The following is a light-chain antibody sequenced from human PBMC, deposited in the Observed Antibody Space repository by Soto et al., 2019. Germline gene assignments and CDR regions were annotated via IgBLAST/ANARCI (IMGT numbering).Light chain of an antibody. CDR1: SSDVGGYKY. Sequence: QSALTQPASVSGSPGQSITISCTGTSSDVGGYKYVSWYQQHPGKAPKLIIYEVSNRPSGVSNRFSGSKSGNTASLTISGLQAEDETDYYCNSFTSSSTYVFGTGTKVTGL. CDR3: NSFTSSSTYV. CDR2: EVS. J-gene: IGLJ1*01. V-gene: IGLV2-14*01.